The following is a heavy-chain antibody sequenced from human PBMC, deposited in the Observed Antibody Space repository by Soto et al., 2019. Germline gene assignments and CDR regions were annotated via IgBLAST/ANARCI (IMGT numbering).Heavy chain of an antibody. CDR2: IRSKVYGGTT. D-gene: IGHD3-3*01. V-gene: IGHV3-49*03. CDR1: GFTFGDYG. Sequence: GGSLRLSCIASGFTFGDYGMSWFRQAPGKGLEWVGFIRSKVYGGTTEYAASVKGRFTISRDDSISFAYLQMNSLKTEDTAVYYCTSTIFGVLIPGGYYYGMDVWGQGTTVTVSS. CDR3: TSTIFGVLIPGGYYYGMDV. J-gene: IGHJ6*02.